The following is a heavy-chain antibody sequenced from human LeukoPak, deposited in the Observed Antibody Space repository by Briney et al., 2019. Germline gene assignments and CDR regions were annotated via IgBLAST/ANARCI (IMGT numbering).Heavy chain of an antibody. D-gene: IGHD1-14*01. Sequence: GGSLRLSCTASGLTFSTSGFNWVRQAPGKGLEWVASIGPTGSDRYHADSIKGRFTISRDNANSFLYLQMNSLRAEDTAVYYCATETNGRHYDYWGQGTLLTVSS. CDR3: ATETNGRHYDY. CDR2: IGPTGSDR. V-gene: IGHV3-21*06. J-gene: IGHJ4*02. CDR1: GLTFSTSG.